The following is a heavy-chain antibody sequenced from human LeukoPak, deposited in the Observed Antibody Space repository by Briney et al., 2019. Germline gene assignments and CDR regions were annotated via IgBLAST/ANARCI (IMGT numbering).Heavy chain of an antibody. V-gene: IGHV1-58*02. CDR3: AASESGLQYYYYGMDV. CDR1: GFTFTSSA. J-gene: IGHJ6*02. D-gene: IGHD1-14*01. CDR2: IVVGSGNT. Sequence: ASVKVSCKASGFTFTSSAMQWVRQARGQRLEWIGWIVVGSGNTNYAQKFQERVTITRDMSTSTAYMELSSLGSEDTAVYYCAASESGLQYYYYGMDVWGQGTTVTVSS.